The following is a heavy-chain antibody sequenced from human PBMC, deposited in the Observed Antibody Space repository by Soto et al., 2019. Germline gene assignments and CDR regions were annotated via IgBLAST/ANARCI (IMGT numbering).Heavy chain of an antibody. CDR3: ASLGPTVDY. D-gene: IGHD1-26*01. CDR2: ISISGTT. CDR1: GASIRNYY. V-gene: IGHV4-4*07. J-gene: IGHJ4*02. Sequence: SETLSLTCTVSGASIRNYYWNCVRQPAGKGLEWIGRISISGTTNYNPSLKSRVTMSLDTSKNQFSLKLSSMTAADTAVYYCASLGPTVDYWGQGARVTVSS.